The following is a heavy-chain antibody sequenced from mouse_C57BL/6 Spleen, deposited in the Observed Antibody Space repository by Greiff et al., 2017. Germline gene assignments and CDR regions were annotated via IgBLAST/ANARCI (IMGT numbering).Heavy chain of an antibody. V-gene: IGHV1-9*01. Sequence: VKLMESGAELMKPGASVKLSCKATGYTFTGYWIEWVKQRPGHGLEWIGEILPGSGSTNYNEKFKGKATFTADTSSNTAYMQLSSLTTEDSAIYYCARRYDGYYEYFDVWGTGTTVTVSS. J-gene: IGHJ1*03. CDR3: ARRYDGYYEYFDV. CDR1: GYTFTGYW. D-gene: IGHD2-3*01. CDR2: ILPGSGST.